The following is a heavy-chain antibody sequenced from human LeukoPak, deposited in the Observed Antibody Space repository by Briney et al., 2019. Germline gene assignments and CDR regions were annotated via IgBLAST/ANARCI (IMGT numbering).Heavy chain of an antibody. Sequence: GRSLRLSCAASGFTFSSYGMHWVRQAPGKGLEWVAVISYDGSNKYYADSVKGRFTISRDNPKNTLYLQMNSLRAEDTAVYYCAKCMNIVVVPAASFGMDVWGKGTTVTVSS. D-gene: IGHD2-2*01. CDR3: AKCMNIVVVPAASFGMDV. V-gene: IGHV3-30*18. CDR2: ISYDGSNK. CDR1: GFTFSSYG. J-gene: IGHJ6*04.